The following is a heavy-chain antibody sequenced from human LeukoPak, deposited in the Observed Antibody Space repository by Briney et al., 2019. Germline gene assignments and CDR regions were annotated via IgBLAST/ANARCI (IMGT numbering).Heavy chain of an antibody. V-gene: IGHV3-33*01. J-gene: IGHJ3*02. D-gene: IGHD3-22*01. CDR3: ASDYYDSSGLLDDAFEI. Sequence: GRSLRLSCAASGFTFSSYGMHWVRQAPGKGLEWVAVIWYDGSNKYYADSVKGRFTISRDNSKNTLYLQMNSLRAEDTAVYYCASDYYDSSGLLDDAFEIWGQGTMVTVSS. CDR2: IWYDGSNK. CDR1: GFTFSSYG.